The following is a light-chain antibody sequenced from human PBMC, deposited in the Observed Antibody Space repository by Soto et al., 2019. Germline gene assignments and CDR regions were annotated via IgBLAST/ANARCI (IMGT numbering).Light chain of an antibody. CDR2: EVS. J-gene: IGLJ1*01. V-gene: IGLV2-8*01. CDR3: SSYAGSNNLGV. Sequence: QSALTQPPSASGSPGQSVTISCTGTSSDVGGYNYVSWYQQHPGKAPKLMIYEVSKRPSGVPDRFSGSKSGNTASLTVSGLQAEDEADSYCSSYAGSNNLGVFGTGTKVPS. CDR1: SSDVGGYNY.